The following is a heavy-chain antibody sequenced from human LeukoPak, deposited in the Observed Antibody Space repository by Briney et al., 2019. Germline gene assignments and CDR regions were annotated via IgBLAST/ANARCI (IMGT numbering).Heavy chain of an antibody. CDR1: GFTFDDYG. J-gene: IGHJ3*02. CDR3: AREGVDYYDSSGSDAFDI. D-gene: IGHD3-22*01. CDR2: INWNGGST. V-gene: IGHV3-20*04. Sequence: GGPLRLSCAASGFTFDDYGMSWVRQAPGKGLEWVSGINWNGGSTGYADSVKGRFTISRDNAKNSLYLQMNSLRAEDTALYYCAREGVDYYDSSGSDAFDIWGQGTMVTVSS.